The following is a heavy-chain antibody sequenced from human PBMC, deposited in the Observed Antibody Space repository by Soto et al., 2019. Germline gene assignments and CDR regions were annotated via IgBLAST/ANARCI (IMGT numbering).Heavy chain of an antibody. CDR3: IQSRCGGDCLQSYASYYYYGMDV. D-gene: IGHD2-21*02. CDR1: AFSLSTGGVG. J-gene: IGHJ6*02. CDR2: IYWDDDK. V-gene: IGHV2-5*02. Sequence: QITLKESGPTLVKPTQTLTLTCTFSAFSLSTGGVGVGWIRQPPGKALEWLALIYWDDDKRYSPSLRSRLTSTTDASKYQVVLTMTNMDPVDTAPYYCIQSRCGGDCLQSYASYYYYGMDVWGQGTTVTVSS.